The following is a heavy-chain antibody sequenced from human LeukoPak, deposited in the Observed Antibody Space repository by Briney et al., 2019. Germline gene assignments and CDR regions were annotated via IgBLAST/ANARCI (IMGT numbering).Heavy chain of an antibody. CDR3: ARDRYCSSTSCLPFDY. Sequence: SETLSLTCAVYGGSFSGYYWSWIRQSLGKGLEWIGEINHSGSTNYNPSLKSRVTISVDTSKNQFSLKLSSVTAADTAVYYRARDRYCSSTSCLPFDYWGQGTLVTVSS. CDR1: GGSFSGYY. J-gene: IGHJ4*02. D-gene: IGHD2-2*01. CDR2: INHSGST. V-gene: IGHV4-34*01.